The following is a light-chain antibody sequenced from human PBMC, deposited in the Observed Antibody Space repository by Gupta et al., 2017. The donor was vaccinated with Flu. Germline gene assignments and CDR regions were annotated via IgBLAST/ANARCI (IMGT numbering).Light chain of an antibody. CDR1: SRDVGGYNY. Sequence: SITISCTGTSRDVGGYNYVSWYQQHPGKAPKLIIYEVINRPPGVSNRFSGSKSGNTASLTISGLQAEDEADYYCSSYTSSNSLEFGGGTKLTVL. CDR3: SSYTSSNSLE. J-gene: IGLJ3*02. CDR2: EVI. V-gene: IGLV2-14*01.